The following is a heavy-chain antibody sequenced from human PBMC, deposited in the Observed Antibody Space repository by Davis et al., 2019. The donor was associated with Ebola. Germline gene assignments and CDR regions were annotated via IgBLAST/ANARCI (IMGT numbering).Heavy chain of an antibody. CDR1: GGSIRDKSYH. V-gene: IGHV4-39*07. J-gene: IGHJ4*02. Sequence: MPSETLSLTCTVSGGSIRDKSYHWGWLRQPPGKGLEWIGAVYYSGSTYYNPSLKSRVTISVDTSKNQFSLRLSSVTAVDTAVYYCVRKSSRGWFFDHWGQGTLVTVAS. CDR2: VYYSGST. D-gene: IGHD6-19*01. CDR3: VRKSSRGWFFDH.